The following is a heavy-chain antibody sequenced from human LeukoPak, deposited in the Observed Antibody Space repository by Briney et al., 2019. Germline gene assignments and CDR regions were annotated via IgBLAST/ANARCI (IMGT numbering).Heavy chain of an antibody. CDR2: IYYSGST. J-gene: IGHJ6*02. D-gene: IGHD6-19*01. CDR1: GGSISSYY. V-gene: IGHV4-59*01. CDR3: ARGGEQWLSTYYYGMDV. Sequence: SETLSLTCTVSGGSISSYYWSWIRQPPGKGLEWIGDIYYSGSTNYNPSLKSRVTISVDTSKNQFSLKLSSVTAADTAVYYCARGGEQWLSTYYYGMDVWGQGTTVTVSS.